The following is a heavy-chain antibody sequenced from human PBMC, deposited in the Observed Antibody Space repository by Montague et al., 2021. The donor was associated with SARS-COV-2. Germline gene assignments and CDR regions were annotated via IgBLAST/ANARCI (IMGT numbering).Heavy chain of an antibody. CDR1: GFTFSTYD. J-gene: IGHJ6*02. CDR3: ARVLGGYYGMDV. Sequence: SLRLSCAASGFTFSTYDMNWVRQAPGKGLEWVAVLSNDANNAYYADSVKGRFTISRGNSKNTLYLQMNSLRAEDTAVYYCARVLGGYYGMDVWGQGTTVTVSS. D-gene: IGHD2/OR15-2a*01. CDR2: LSNDANNA. V-gene: IGHV3-30-3*01.